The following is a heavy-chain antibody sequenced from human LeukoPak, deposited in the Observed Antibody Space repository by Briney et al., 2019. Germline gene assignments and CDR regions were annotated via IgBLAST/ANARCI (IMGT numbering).Heavy chain of an antibody. CDR2: IDASGRNT. CDR1: GFTISNFG. Sequence: GGSLRLSCAASGFTISNFGMAWVRQAPGKGLEWVSAIDASGRNTHYAGSVKGRFSISRDNSKNTLILQMNSLRVEDTAVYYCAKALYDSTGDGYWGQGTLVTISS. V-gene: IGHV3-23*01. CDR3: AKALYDSTGDGY. D-gene: IGHD7-27*01. J-gene: IGHJ4*02.